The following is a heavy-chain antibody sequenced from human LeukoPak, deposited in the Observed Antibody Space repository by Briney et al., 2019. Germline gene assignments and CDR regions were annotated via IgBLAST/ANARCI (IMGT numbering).Heavy chain of an antibody. D-gene: IGHD2-15*01. CDR1: GGSISSYY. J-gene: IGHJ6*02. Sequence: NPSETLSLTCTVSGGSISSYYWSWIQQTPGKELEWIGYIYDSGSTNYNPSLKSRVTISVDTSKNQFSLKLSSVTAADTAVYYCAKEREYCSSGSCHYDLDVWGQGTTVTVSS. V-gene: IGHV4-59*01. CDR2: IYDSGST. CDR3: AKEREYCSSGSCHYDLDV.